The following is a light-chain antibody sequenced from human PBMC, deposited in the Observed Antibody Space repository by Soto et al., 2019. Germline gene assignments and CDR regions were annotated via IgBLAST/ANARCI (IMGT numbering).Light chain of an antibody. J-gene: IGKJ1*01. Sequence: DIQMTQSSSTPSASVGDRVTITCRASQTISSWLAWYQQKPGKAPDLLIYDASRLAGGVPSRFIGSGSGTEFTLTICSMKPDDFATDYCQQYDSYSTFCQGTKVDIK. CDR2: DAS. V-gene: IGKV1-5*01. CDR1: QTISSW. CDR3: QQYDSYST.